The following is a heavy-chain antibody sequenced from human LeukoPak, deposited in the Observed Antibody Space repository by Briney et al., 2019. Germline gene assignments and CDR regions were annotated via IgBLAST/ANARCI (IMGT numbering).Heavy chain of an antibody. V-gene: IGHV3-21*01. CDR2: ISSSSSYI. J-gene: IGHJ4*02. Sequence: GGSLRLSCAASGFTFSSYSMNWVRQAPGQGLELVSSISSSSSYIYYADSVKGRFTISRDNAKNSLYLQMNSLRAEDTAVYYCARDPPPLTGYYYFDYWGQGTLVTVSS. CDR1: GFTFSSYS. CDR3: ARDPPPLTGYYYFDY. D-gene: IGHD3-9*01.